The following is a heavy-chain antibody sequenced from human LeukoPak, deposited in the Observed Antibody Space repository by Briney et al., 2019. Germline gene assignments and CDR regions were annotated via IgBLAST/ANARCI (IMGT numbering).Heavy chain of an antibody. V-gene: IGHV3-43*02. J-gene: IGHJ4*02. CDR3: AKDIWYSSPSRGRDYFDY. Sequence: GGSLRLSCAASGFTFDDYAMHWVRQAPGKGLEWVSLISGDGGSTYYADSVKGRFTISRDNSKNSLYLQMNSLRTEDTALYYCAKDIWYSSPSRGRDYFDYWGQGTLVTVSS. CDR2: ISGDGGST. CDR1: GFTFDDYA. D-gene: IGHD6-6*01.